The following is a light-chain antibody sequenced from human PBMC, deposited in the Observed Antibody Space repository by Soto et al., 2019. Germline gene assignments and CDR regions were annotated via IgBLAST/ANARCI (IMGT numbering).Light chain of an antibody. Sequence: QSALTQPASVYGSPGQPITISCTGTSTDVGRYNYVSWYQQHPGKAPKLMIHDVANRPSGVSNRFSGSKSGITASLTISGLQAEDEADYYCSSYTTSSTYVFGTGTKVTVL. J-gene: IGLJ1*01. CDR1: STDVGRYNY. CDR3: SSYTTSSTYV. CDR2: DVA. V-gene: IGLV2-14*01.